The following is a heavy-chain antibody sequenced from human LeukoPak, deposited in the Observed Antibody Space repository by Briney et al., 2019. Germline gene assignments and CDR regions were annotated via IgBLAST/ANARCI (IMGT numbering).Heavy chain of an antibody. CDR1: GGTFSSYA. J-gene: IGHJ4*02. V-gene: IGHV1-69*04. D-gene: IGHD1-20*01. Sequence: SVKVSCKASGGTFSSYAISWVRQAPGQGLEWMGRIIPIPGIANYAQKFQGRVTITADKSTSTAYMELSSLRSEDTAVYYCARDDNWNVISNYWGQGTLVTVSS. CDR2: IIPIPGIA. CDR3: ARDDNWNVISNY.